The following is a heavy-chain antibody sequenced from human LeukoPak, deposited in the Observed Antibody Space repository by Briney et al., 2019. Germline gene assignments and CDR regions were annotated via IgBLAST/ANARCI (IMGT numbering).Heavy chain of an antibody. D-gene: IGHD2-2*01. CDR2: IKTDGSEK. J-gene: IGHJ1*01. Sequence: GGSLRLSREASGFTSSNSWMTWIRQTPGKGLEWVANIKTDGSEKYYVDSVRGRFTISRDNARNSLYLQMNSLRAEDTAVYYCATYSSRNAREFQSWGQGTLVTVSS. CDR3: ATYSSRNAREFQS. CDR1: GFTSSNSW. V-gene: IGHV3-7*01.